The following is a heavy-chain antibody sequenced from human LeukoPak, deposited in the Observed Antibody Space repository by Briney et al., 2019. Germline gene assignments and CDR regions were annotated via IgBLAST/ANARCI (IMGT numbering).Heavy chain of an antibody. CDR2: IYMTGT. V-gene: IGHV4-4*09. CDR1: GGSIGTYY. D-gene: IGHD3-16*02. CDR3: ARHIGGGIEDMDV. J-gene: IGHJ6*03. Sequence: SETLSLTCTVSGGSIGTYYRSWVRQSPGTGLEWIGYIYMTGTRYNPYLQSRVTISVDRSRNQFFLKMTSVTAADTAVYYCARHIGGGIEDMDVWGRGTKVTVSS.